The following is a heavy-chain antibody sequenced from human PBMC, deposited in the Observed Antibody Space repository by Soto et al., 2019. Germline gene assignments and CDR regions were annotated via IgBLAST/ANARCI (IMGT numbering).Heavy chain of an antibody. D-gene: IGHD1-26*01. CDR2: IGYDGSNK. CDR3: ARDRQWERLYYMEV. CDR1: GFTFSSDG. V-gene: IGHV3-33*01. Sequence: QVQLVESGGGVVQPGRSLRLSCAASGFTFSSDGMHWVRQAPGKGLEWVAVIGYDGSNKYYADSVKGRFTISRDNSKNTLYLQMNSLRAEDTAVYYCARDRQWERLYYMEVWGKGTTVTVSS. J-gene: IGHJ6*03.